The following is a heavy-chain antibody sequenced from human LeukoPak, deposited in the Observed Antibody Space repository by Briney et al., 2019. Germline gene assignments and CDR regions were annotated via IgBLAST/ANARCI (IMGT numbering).Heavy chain of an antibody. J-gene: IGHJ4*02. V-gene: IGHV4-34*01. Sequence: SETLSLTCAVYGGSFSGYYWSWIRQPPGKGLEWIGEINHSGSTNYNPSLKSRVTISVDTSKNQFSLKLSSVTAADTAVYYCAGELGSWYKRGGFDYWGQGTLVTVSS. CDR1: GGSFSGYY. CDR3: AGELGSWYKRGGFDY. D-gene: IGHD6-13*01. CDR2: INHSGST.